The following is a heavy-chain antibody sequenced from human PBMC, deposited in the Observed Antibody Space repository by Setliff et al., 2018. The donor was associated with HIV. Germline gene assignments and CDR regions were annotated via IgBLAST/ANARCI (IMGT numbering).Heavy chain of an antibody. D-gene: IGHD3-10*01. Sequence: PGGSLRLSCAASGFTFSGYGMHWVRQTPGKGLDWVAFIESDGSNKYYADSVKGRFVISREKSKSTLYLQMNSLRAEDTAVYYCAKKTAAYTSGSWLHYWGQGTLVTVSS. CDR1: GFTFSGYG. J-gene: IGHJ4*02. V-gene: IGHV3-30*02. CDR3: AKKTAAYTSGSWLHY. CDR2: IESDGSNK.